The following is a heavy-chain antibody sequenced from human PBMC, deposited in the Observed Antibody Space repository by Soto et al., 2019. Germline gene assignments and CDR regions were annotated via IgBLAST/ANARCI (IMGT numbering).Heavy chain of an antibody. J-gene: IGHJ4*02. CDR1: GGSISGRNW. CDR3: ARLIYDSRLNYFYFDF. V-gene: IGHV4-4*02. Sequence: SETLSLTCVVSGGSISGRNWWSWVRQAPGKGLEWIGEVFHSGDTTYTPSLRSRVTISVDKSKNQFSLKLSSVTAADTAVYYCARLIYDSRLNYFYFDFWGQGALVTVSS. CDR2: VFHSGDT. D-gene: IGHD3-22*01.